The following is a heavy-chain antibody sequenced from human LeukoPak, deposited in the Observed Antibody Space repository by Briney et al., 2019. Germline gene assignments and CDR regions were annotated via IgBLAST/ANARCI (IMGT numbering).Heavy chain of an antibody. CDR1: GFTFSNYA. CDR3: ARFKVGTNTTQKNAFDI. D-gene: IGHD1-1*01. V-gene: IGHV3-30*01. CDR2: TSLDATKE. Sequence: QSGGSLRLSCAASGFTFSNYATPSPRHAPRKGLPPLAATSLDATKEYFAKSVKGRFTISRDNSKATLYLQMHRLRIEDTALYFCARFKVGTNTTQKNAFDIWGRGTVVAVSS. J-gene: IGHJ3*02.